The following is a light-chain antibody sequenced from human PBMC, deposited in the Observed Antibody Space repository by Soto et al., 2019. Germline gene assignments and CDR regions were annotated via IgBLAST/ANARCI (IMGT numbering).Light chain of an antibody. CDR2: EVS. Sequence: QSALTQPASVSGSPGQSITISCTGTSSDVGGYNYVSWYQQHPGKAPKLMIYEVSNRPSGVSNRFSGSKSDNTASLTISGLQAEDEADYYCSSYTSSSINWVFGGGTKLTVL. V-gene: IGLV2-14*01. CDR1: SSDVGGYNY. J-gene: IGLJ3*02. CDR3: SSYTSSSINWV.